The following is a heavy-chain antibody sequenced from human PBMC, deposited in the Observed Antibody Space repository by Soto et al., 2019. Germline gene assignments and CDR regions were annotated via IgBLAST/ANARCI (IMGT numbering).Heavy chain of an antibody. CDR3: ARVVDLTYYYRRGGWFDP. J-gene: IGHJ5*02. CDR2: IYYSGST. D-gene: IGHD3-10*02. CDR1: GGSISSGGYY. Sequence: SETLSLTCTVSGGSISSGGYYWSWIRQHPGKGLEWIGYIYYSGSTYYNPSLKSRVTISVDTSKNQFSLKLSSVTAADTAVYYCARVVDLTYYYRRGGWFDPWGQGTLVTVSS. V-gene: IGHV4-31*03.